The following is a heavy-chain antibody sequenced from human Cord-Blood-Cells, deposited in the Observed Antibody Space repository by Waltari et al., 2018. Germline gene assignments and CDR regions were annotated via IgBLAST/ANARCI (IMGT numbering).Heavy chain of an antibody. J-gene: IGHJ3*02. CDR1: GFTFSSHG. Sequence: QVQLVESGGGVVQPGRSLRLSCAAAGFTFSSHGMHWVRQAPGKGLEWVAVIWYDGSNKYYADSVKGRFTISRDNSKNTLYLQMNSLRAEDTAVYYCGGALGEAGDIWGQGTMVTVSS. CDR3: GGALGEAGDI. CDR2: IWYDGSNK. D-gene: IGHD6-13*01. V-gene: IGHV3-33*01.